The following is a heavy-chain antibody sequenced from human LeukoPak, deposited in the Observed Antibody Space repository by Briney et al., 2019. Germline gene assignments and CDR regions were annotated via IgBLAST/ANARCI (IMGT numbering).Heavy chain of an antibody. D-gene: IGHD2-15*01. CDR1: GGSISRSSYY. V-gene: IGHV4-39*07. CDR2: IYYSGST. J-gene: IGHJ6*03. Sequence: SETLSLTCTVSGGSISRSSYYWGWIRQPPGTGLEWIGTIYYSGSTYYNPSLKSRVTISVDTSKNQFSLKLSSVTAADTAVYYCARGYCSGGSCYSFYYYYYMDVWGKGTTVTVSS. CDR3: ARGYCSGGSCYSFYYYYYMDV.